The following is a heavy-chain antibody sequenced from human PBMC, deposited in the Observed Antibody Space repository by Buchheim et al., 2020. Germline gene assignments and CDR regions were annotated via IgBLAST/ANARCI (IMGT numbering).Heavy chain of an antibody. J-gene: IGHJ4*02. D-gene: IGHD5-12*01. CDR2: ISYDGSNK. CDR1: GFTFSSYG. V-gene: IGHV3-30*18. Sequence: QVQLVESGGGVVKPGRSLRLSCAASGFTFSSYGMRWVRQAPGKGLEWVADISYDGSNKYYADSVKGRFTISRDNSKNTLYLPINSLTAEDTAVCYCAKDFEVWLRFPGLYCGYWGQGTL. CDR3: AKDFEVWLRFPGLYCGY.